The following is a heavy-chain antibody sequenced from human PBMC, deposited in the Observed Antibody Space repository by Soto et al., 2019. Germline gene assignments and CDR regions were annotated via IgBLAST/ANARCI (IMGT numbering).Heavy chain of an antibody. CDR1: GFTFNSFS. CDR2: ISSSSTYI. J-gene: IGHJ4*02. V-gene: IGHV3-21*02. Sequence: EVQLVESGGGLVKPGGSLRLSCAASGFTFNSFSMNWVRQAPGKGLEWVSSISSSSTYIYFADSLKGRFTISRDNAKNSLYLQMNSLRAEDTAVYYCVRARGAVAGMTCLDYWGQGPLVTVSS. D-gene: IGHD6-19*01. CDR3: VRARGAVAGMTCLDY.